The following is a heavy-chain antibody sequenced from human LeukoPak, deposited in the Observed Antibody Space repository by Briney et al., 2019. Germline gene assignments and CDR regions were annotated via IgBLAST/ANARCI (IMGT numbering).Heavy chain of an antibody. D-gene: IGHD2-2*01. J-gene: IGHJ5*02. CDR2: IYYSGST. Sequence: SETLSLTCTVSGGSIGSGGYYWSWIRQHPGKGLEWIGYIYYSGSTYYNPSLKSRVTISVDTSKNQFSLKLSSVTAADTAVYYCARAVVPAAIISGNFWFDPWGQGTLVTVSS. CDR1: GGSIGSGGYY. V-gene: IGHV4-31*03. CDR3: ARAVVPAAIISGNFWFDP.